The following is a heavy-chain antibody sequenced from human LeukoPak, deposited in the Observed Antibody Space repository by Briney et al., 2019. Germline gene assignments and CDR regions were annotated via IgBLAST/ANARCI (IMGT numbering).Heavy chain of an antibody. CDR2: IYYSETT. CDR3: ARQVSDYYYYCIDV. D-gene: IGHD5/OR15-5a*01. V-gene: IGHV4-39*01. Sequence: SETLSLTCTVSGGSISTTNYYWDWIRHPPGKGLEWIGSIYYSETTYYNSSLKIRVTISIDTSKNQFSLRLNSVTAADTAVYYCARQVSDYYYYCIDVWGKGTTVIVSS. J-gene: IGHJ6*03. CDR1: GGSISTTNYY.